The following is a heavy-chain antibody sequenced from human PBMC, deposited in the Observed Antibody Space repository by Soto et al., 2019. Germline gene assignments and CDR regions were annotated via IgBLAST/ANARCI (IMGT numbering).Heavy chain of an antibody. J-gene: IGHJ4*02. CDR2: ISGSGGST. V-gene: IGHV3-23*01. D-gene: IGHD1-1*01. CDR1: GFTFSSYA. CDR3: AKDFSWNKGALYFDY. Sequence: PGGSLRLSCAASGFTFSSYAMSWVRQAPGKGLEWVSAISGSGGSTYYADSVKGRFTISRDNSKNTLYLQMNSLRAEDTAVYYCAKDFSWNKGALYFDYWGQGTLVTVSS.